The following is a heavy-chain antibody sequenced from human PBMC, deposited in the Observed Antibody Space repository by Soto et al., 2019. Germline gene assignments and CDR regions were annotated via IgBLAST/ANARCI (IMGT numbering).Heavy chain of an antibody. D-gene: IGHD3-22*01. Sequence: QVPLKESGPGSVKPSETLSLSCTVSGGSFSGYYWSWIRRPPGRGLEWLGYITYTGRTTYNPSLQSRVTISLDRSKSQFSLRMTSVTAADTAVYFCAREIVVGRGNWFDPWGQGALVNVSS. CDR2: ITYTGRT. CDR1: GGSFSGYY. V-gene: IGHV4-59*01. CDR3: AREIVVGRGNWFDP. J-gene: IGHJ5*02.